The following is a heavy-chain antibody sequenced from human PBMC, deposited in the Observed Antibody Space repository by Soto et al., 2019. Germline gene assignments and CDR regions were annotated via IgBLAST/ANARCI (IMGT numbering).Heavy chain of an antibody. CDR1: GFTFSSYS. Sequence: GGSLRLSCAASGFTFSSYSMNWVRQAPGKGLEWVSSISSSSSYIYYADSVKGRFTISRDNAKNSLYLQMNSLRAEDTAVYYCAGQAAAGKNYYYYYYMDVWGKGTTVTVSS. V-gene: IGHV3-21*01. CDR3: AGQAAAGKNYYYYYYMDV. D-gene: IGHD6-13*01. CDR2: ISSSSSYI. J-gene: IGHJ6*03.